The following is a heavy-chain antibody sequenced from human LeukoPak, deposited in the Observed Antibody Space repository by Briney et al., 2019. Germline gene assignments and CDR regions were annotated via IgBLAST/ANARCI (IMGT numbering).Heavy chain of an antibody. Sequence: SETLSLTCAVYGGSFSGYYWSWIRQPPGKGLEWIGEINHSGSTNYNPSLKSRVTMSVDTSKNQFSLKLSSVTAADTAVYYCARDRGPNIAAAAPPLDYWGQGTLVTVSS. J-gene: IGHJ4*02. V-gene: IGHV4-34*01. CDR3: ARDRGPNIAAAAPPLDY. D-gene: IGHD6-13*01. CDR1: GGSFSGYY. CDR2: INHSGST.